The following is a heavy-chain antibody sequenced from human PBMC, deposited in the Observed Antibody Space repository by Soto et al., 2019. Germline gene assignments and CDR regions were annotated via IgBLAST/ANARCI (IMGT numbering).Heavy chain of an antibody. Sequence: SVKVSCKASGGAFSNYAISWMRQAPGQGLEWMGGVIPVFGRPNYAEKFQGRITISADKSTNSAYMELRSLRSEDTAVYYCASGLHESTGYVYYYFGSWGPGSLVTVSS. J-gene: IGHJ4*02. CDR3: ASGLHESTGYVYYYFGS. CDR1: GGAFSNYA. CDR2: VIPVFGRP. D-gene: IGHD3-22*01. V-gene: IGHV1-69*06.